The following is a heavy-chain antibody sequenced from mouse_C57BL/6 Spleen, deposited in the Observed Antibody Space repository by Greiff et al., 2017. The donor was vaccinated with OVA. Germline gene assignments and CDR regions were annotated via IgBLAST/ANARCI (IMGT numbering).Heavy chain of an antibody. D-gene: IGHD1-1*01. V-gene: IGHV1-80*01. CDR1: GYAFSSYW. Sequence: VKVVESGAELVKPGASVKISCKASGYAFSSYWMNWVKQRPGKGLEWIGQIYPGDGDTNYNGKFKGKATLTADKSSSTAYMQLSSLTSEDSAVYFCAPHYYGSSHYAMDYWGQGTSVTVSS. CDR2: IYPGDGDT. CDR3: APHYYGSSHYAMDY. J-gene: IGHJ4*01.